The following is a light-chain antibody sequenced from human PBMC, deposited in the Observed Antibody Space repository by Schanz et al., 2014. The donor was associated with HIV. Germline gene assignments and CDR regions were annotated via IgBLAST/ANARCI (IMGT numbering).Light chain of an antibody. CDR1: SNDIGAYRY. CDR2: EVT. J-gene: IGLJ2*01. V-gene: IGLV2-11*01. CDR3: SSSAGSDNLV. Sequence: QSALTQPRSVSGSPGQSVTISCTGTSNDIGAYRYVSWYQHHPGRAPRLLIYEVTKRPSGVPGRFSGSKSGNTASLTVSGLQVDDEADYYCSSSAGSDNLVFGGGTQLTVL.